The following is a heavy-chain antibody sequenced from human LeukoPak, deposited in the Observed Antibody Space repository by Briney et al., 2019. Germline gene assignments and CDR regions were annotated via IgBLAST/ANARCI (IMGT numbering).Heavy chain of an antibody. V-gene: IGHV3-73*01. J-gene: IGHJ3*02. D-gene: IGHD6-13*01. CDR2: IRSKAGDYAT. Sequence: GGSLRLSCAASGFNFGDSAIHWVRQAPGKGLEWVGHIRSKAGDYATSYAASLKGRFTVSRDDSNNMAYLQMNSLKTEDTAVYYCTTDQYSSSWYTLYAFDIWGQGTMVTVSS. CDR3: TTDQYSSSWYTLYAFDI. CDR1: GFNFGDSA.